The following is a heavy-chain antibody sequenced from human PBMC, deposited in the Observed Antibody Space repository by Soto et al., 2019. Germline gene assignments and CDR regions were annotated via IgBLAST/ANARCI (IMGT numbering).Heavy chain of an antibody. CDR3: ASLAAGYCSSTGWGNLDY. CDR2: IYYSGST. CDR1: GGSISSSSYY. Sequence: QLQLQESGPGLVKPSETLSLTCTVAGGSISSSSYYWGWIRQPPGKGLEWIGSIYYSGSTYYNPSLKSRVTISVDTSKNQFYLKLSFVTAADTAVYYCASLAAGYCSSTGWGNLDYWGQGTLVTVSS. V-gene: IGHV4-39*01. J-gene: IGHJ4*02. D-gene: IGHD2-2*01.